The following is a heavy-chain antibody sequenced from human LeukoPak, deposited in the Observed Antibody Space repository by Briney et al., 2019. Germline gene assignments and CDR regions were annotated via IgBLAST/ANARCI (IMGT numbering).Heavy chain of an antibody. CDR1: GFTFSSYA. D-gene: IGHD3-3*01. Sequence: GGSLRLSCAASGFTFSSYAMSWVRQAPGEGLEWVSAIIGSGGRTYYAESVKGRFTISRDNSKNTLYLQMNSLRAEDTAVYYCAKARVYDFWSGYCLDFWGQGTLVTVSS. CDR3: AKARVYDFWSGYCLDF. V-gene: IGHV3-23*01. CDR2: IIGSGGRT. J-gene: IGHJ4*02.